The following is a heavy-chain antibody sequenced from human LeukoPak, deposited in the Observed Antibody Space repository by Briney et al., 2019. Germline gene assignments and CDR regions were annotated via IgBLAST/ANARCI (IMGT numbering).Heavy chain of an antibody. CDR1: GFTFSSYG. Sequence: GGSLRLSCAASGFTFSSYGMHWVRQAPGKGLEWVAFIRYDGSNKYYADSVKGRFTISRDNSKNTLYLQMNSLRAEDTAVFYCAKEGARLHSYYFDYWGQGTLVTVSS. CDR3: AKEGARLHSYYFDY. CDR2: IRYDGSNK. J-gene: IGHJ4*02. D-gene: IGHD1-26*01. V-gene: IGHV3-30*02.